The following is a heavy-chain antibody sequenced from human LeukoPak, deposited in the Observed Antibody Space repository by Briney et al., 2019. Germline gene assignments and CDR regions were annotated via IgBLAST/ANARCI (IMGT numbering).Heavy chain of an antibody. CDR3: AGAASGYSGSGDCAC. Sequence: PGGSLRLSCAASGFTFSTYSMNWVRQAPGKGLEWVSYISSSSSTIYYADSVKGRFTISRDNAKNSLYLQMNSLSADDTAVYYCAGAASGYSGSGDCACWGQGTLVTVSS. CDR2: ISSSSSTI. D-gene: IGHD5-12*01. J-gene: IGHJ4*02. V-gene: IGHV3-48*01. CDR1: GFTFSTYS.